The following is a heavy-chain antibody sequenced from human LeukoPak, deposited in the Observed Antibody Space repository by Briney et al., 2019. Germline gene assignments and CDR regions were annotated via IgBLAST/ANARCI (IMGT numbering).Heavy chain of an antibody. CDR2: IYYSGGT. CDR1: SASISSYY. D-gene: IGHD6-13*01. V-gene: IGHV4-59*01. CDR3: ARGQDGSRWTPSCFDY. J-gene: IGHJ4*02. Sequence: PSETLSLTCTVSSASISSYYWNWIRQPPGKGLEWIGYIYYSGGTNYNPSLKSRVTMALDTSKNQFSLNLSSVTAADTALYFCARGQDGSRWTPSCFDYWGQGTLVTVSS.